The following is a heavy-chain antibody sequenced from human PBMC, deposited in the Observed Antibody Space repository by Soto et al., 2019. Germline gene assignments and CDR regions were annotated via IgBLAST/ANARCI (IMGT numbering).Heavy chain of an antibody. J-gene: IGHJ5*02. D-gene: IGHD3-22*01. Sequence: EVQLLESGGGLVQPGGSLRLSCEASGVTFNSSAMNWVRQAPGKGLEWVSTISETGGGKFYADSVKGRFTISRDNSKNTLYLQMHSLRADDTAVYFCEIGRRKTSGSNTSFDPWGRGTLVTVSS. CDR1: GVTFNSSA. CDR2: ISETGGGK. CDR3: EIGRRKTSGSNTSFDP. V-gene: IGHV3-23*01.